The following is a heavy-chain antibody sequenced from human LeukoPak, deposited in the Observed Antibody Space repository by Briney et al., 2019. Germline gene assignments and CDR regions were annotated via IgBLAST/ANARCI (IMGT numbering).Heavy chain of an antibody. J-gene: IGHJ5*02. D-gene: IGHD6-19*01. V-gene: IGHV4-61*08. CDR1: GGSISSGGYS. CDR2: IYYSGST. Sequence: PSETLSLTCAVSGGSISSGGYSWSWIRQPPGKGLEWIGYIYYSGSTTYNPSLKSRVTISVDTSKNQSSLELRSVTAADTAVYYCAREGYSSGWYRFDPWGQGTLVTVSS. CDR3: AREGYSSGWYRFDP.